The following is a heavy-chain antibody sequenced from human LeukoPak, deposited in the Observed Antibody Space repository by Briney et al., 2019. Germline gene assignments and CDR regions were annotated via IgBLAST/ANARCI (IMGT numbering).Heavy chain of an antibody. D-gene: IGHD3-10*01. J-gene: IGHJ4*02. CDR1: GFTFSDYN. Sequence: GGSLRLSCAASGFTFSDYNMNWVRQAPGKGLEWVSSISSGSSYMYYADSVKGRFTISRDNTKYSLYLQMNSLRAEDTAAYYCVIGSGLFDYWGQGTLVTVSS. CDR2: ISSGSSYM. CDR3: VIGSGLFDY. V-gene: IGHV3-21*01.